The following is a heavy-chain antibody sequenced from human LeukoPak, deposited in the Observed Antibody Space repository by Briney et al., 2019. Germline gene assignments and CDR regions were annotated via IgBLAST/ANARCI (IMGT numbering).Heavy chain of an antibody. CDR3: ARAEYSSSFYFDY. D-gene: IGHD6-6*01. V-gene: IGHV4-4*07. CDR2: IYTSGST. CDR1: GGSISSYY. Sequence: PSETLSLTCTVSGGSISSYYRSWIRQPAGKGLEWIGRIYTSGSTNYNPSLKSRVTMSVDTSKNQFSLKLSSVAAADTAVYYCARAEYSSSFYFDYWGQGTLVTVSS. J-gene: IGHJ4*02.